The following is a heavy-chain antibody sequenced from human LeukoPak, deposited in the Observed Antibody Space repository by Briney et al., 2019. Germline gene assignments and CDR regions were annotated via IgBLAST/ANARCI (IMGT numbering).Heavy chain of an antibody. CDR2: INPNSGGT. CDR1: GYTFTGYY. Sequence: GASVKVSCKASGYTFTGYYMHWVRQAPGQGLGWMGWINPNSGGTNYAQKFQGRVTMTRDTSISTAYMELSRLRSDDTAVYYCARGFPNVNKYYDILTGYPYYFYYWGQGTLVTVSS. CDR3: ARGFPNVNKYYDILTGYPYYFYY. J-gene: IGHJ4*02. D-gene: IGHD3-9*01. V-gene: IGHV1-2*02.